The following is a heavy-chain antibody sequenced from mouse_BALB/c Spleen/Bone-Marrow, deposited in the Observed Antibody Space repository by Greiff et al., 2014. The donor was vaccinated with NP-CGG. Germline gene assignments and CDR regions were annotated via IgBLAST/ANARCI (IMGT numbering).Heavy chain of an antibody. CDR1: GFNIKDTY. V-gene: IGHV14-3*02. Sequence: SGAELVKPGASVKLSCTASGFNIKDTYMHWVKQRPEQGLEWIGRIDPANGNTKYDPKFQGKATITADTSSNTAYLQLSSLTSEDTAVYYCATDSSGYLDYWGQGTTLTVSP. D-gene: IGHD3-2*01. CDR2: IDPANGNT. CDR3: ATDSSGYLDY. J-gene: IGHJ2*01.